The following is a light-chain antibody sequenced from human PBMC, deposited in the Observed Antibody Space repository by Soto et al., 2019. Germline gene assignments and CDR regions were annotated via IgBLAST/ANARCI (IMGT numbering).Light chain of an antibody. CDR3: QQYYSTLLT. CDR2: WAS. Sequence: DIVMTQSPDSLAVSLGERATINCKSSQSVLYSSNNKNYLAWYQQKPGQPPKLLIYWASTRESGVPDRFSGSGSGTDFTLTISSLQAEDAALYYCQQYYSTLLTFGGGTKVEIK. V-gene: IGKV4-1*01. J-gene: IGKJ4*01. CDR1: QSVLYSSNNKNY.